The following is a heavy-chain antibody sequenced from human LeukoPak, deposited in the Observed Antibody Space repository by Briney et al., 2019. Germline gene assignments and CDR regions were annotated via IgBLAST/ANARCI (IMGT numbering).Heavy chain of an antibody. D-gene: IGHD6-13*01. Sequence: GGSLRLSCAASGFTFSSHCMSWVRQAPGKGLEWVASINQGGSDTYYVDSVKGRFTISRDNANNLLYLQLNTLRGADTAAYYCTRDRSRAGDVWGQGTLVTVSS. CDR3: TRDRSRAGDV. V-gene: IGHV3-7*03. J-gene: IGHJ4*02. CDR2: INQGGSDT. CDR1: GFTFSSHC.